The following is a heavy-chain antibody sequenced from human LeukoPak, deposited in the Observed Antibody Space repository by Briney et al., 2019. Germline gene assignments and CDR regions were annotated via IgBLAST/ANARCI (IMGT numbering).Heavy chain of an antibody. CDR3: AREYDSGYYYYFDY. Sequence: GGSLRLSCAASGFTFSGYWMTWVRQAPGKGLEWVANIRVDGSEKYYVDSVKGRFTISRDNAKNSLYLQMNSLRAEDTAVYYCAREYDSGYYYYFDYWGQGTLVTVSS. D-gene: IGHD3-22*01. CDR2: IRVDGSEK. J-gene: IGHJ4*02. V-gene: IGHV3-7*01. CDR1: GFTFSGYW.